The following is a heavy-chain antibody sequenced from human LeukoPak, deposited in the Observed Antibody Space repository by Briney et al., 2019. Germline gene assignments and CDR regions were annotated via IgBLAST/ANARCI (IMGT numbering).Heavy chain of an antibody. CDR1: AFTFFDAW. CDR3: AKDPVLRNYYDSSGYLFDY. V-gene: IGHV3-15*01. Sequence: AASAFTFFDAWMSWVRQAPGKGLEWVGHVKSKTHGETTDYGAPVKGRFTISRDDSKNTVYLQMNSLRAEDTAVYYCAKDPVLRNYYDSSGYLFDYWGQGTLVTVSS. CDR2: VKSKTHGETT. D-gene: IGHD3-22*01. J-gene: IGHJ4*02.